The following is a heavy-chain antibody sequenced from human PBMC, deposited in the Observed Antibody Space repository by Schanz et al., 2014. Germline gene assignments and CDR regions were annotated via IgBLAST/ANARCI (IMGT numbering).Heavy chain of an antibody. D-gene: IGHD6-13*01. Sequence: QLVQSGAEVKKPGASVKVSCKASGFTLTSHFMHWLRQAPGQGLEWMGWINPDSGDTNYVQNFQGRVTMTRDTSITTAYMDLSRLTSDDTAVYYCARVYRWQHILGHVDSWGQGSLVAVSS. J-gene: IGHJ4*02. CDR3: ARVYRWQHILGHVDS. CDR2: INPDSGDT. V-gene: IGHV1-2*02. CDR1: GFTLTSHF.